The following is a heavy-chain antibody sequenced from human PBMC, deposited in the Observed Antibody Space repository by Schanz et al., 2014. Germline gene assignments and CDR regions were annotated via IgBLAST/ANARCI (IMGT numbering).Heavy chain of an antibody. D-gene: IGHD3-22*01. Sequence: QVQLVQSGAEVKKPGASVKVSCKASGYTFTSYGISWVRQAPGQGLEWLGWISGSNGNTNYARKLQGRVTMTTDTSTSTAYMELRSLRSDDTAVYYCARSNYYDNSDYYNSFDYWGQGTLVTVSS. CDR3: ARSNYYDNSDYYNSFDY. J-gene: IGHJ4*02. CDR2: ISGSNGNT. V-gene: IGHV1-18*01. CDR1: GYTFTSYG.